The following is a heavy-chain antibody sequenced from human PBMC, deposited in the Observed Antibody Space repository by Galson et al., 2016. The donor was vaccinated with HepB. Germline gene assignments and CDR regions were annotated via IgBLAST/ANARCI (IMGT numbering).Heavy chain of an antibody. CDR3: ARITIFGVVIRRGGYYHGMDG. CDR1: GNSFTRYW. Sequence: QSGAEVTKPGESLRISCKVYGNSFTRYWISWVRQMPGKGLEWMGMIDPSDSYTNYNPSFQGHVTISADKSISTSYLQWSSVKASDTAMYYCARITIFGVVIRRGGYYHGMDGWGQGTTVTVSS. CDR2: IDPSDSYT. V-gene: IGHV5-10-1*01. J-gene: IGHJ6*02. D-gene: IGHD3-3*01.